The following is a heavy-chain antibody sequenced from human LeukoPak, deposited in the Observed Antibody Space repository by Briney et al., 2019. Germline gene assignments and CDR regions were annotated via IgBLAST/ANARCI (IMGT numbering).Heavy chain of an antibody. CDR2: ISYDGSNK. CDR1: GFTFSSYG. D-gene: IGHD3-16*01. CDR3: AKGAYDYVWGSLIDY. J-gene: IGHJ4*02. Sequence: GGCLRLSCAASGFTFSSYGMHLGRPAPGQGLGGGGVISYDGSNKYYADSVKGRFTISRDNSKNTLYLQMNSLRAEDTAVYYCAKGAYDYVWGSLIDYWGQGTLVTVSS. V-gene: IGHV3-30*18.